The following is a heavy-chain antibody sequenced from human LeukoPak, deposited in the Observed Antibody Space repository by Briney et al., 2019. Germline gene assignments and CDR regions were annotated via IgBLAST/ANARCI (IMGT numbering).Heavy chain of an antibody. J-gene: IGHJ4*02. D-gene: IGHD6-19*01. V-gene: IGHV3-48*03. Sequence: GGSLRLSCAASGFTFSSYEMNWVRQAPGKGLEWVSYISSSGRTIYYADSVKGRFTISRDNAKNSLYLQMNSLRAEDTAVYYCAREHSSGWYSPGFDYWGQGTLVTFAS. CDR3: AREHSSGWYSPGFDY. CDR1: GFTFSSYE. CDR2: ISSSGRTI.